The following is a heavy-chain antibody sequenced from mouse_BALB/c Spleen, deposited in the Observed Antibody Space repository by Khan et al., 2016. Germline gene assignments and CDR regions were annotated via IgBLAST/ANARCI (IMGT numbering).Heavy chain of an antibody. CDR2: INTYTGEP. V-gene: IGHV9-1*02. CDR3: ARQLGPLYYFDY. D-gene: IGHD3-1*01. Sequence: QIQLVQSGPELKKPGETVKISCKAAGYTFTNYGMNRVKQAPGKGLKWMGWINTYTGEPTYADDFKGRFAFSLETSASTAYLQINNLKNEDMATYFCARQLGPLYYFDYWGQGTTLTVSS. CDR1: GYTFTNYG. J-gene: IGHJ2*01.